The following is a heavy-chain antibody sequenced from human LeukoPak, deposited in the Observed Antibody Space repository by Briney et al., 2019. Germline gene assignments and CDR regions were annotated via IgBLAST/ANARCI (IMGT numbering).Heavy chain of an antibody. CDR3: ARGYSGYLNPYYYMDV. CDR2: INPNSGGT. J-gene: IGHJ6*03. V-gene: IGHV1-2*02. Sequence: ASVKVSCKASGYTFTGYYMHWVRQAPGQGLEWMGWINPNSGGTNYAQKFQGRVTMTRDTSISTDYMELSRLRSDDTAVYYCARGYSGYLNPYYYMDVWGKGTTVTVSS. CDR1: GYTFTGYY. D-gene: IGHD5-12*01.